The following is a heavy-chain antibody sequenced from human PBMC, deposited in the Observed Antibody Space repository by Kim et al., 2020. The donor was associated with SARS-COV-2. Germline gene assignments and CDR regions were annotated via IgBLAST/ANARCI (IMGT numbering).Heavy chain of an antibody. Sequence: GGSLRLSCAASGFTFSSYSMNWVRQAPGKGLEWVSSISSSSSYIYYADSVKGRFTISRDNAKNSLYLQMNSLRAEDTAVYYCARDLSNWNYVSSYYYGMDVWGQGTTVTVSS. CDR3: ARDLSNWNYVSSYYYGMDV. D-gene: IGHD1-7*01. J-gene: IGHJ6*02. CDR1: GFTFSSYS. V-gene: IGHV3-21*01. CDR2: ISSSSSYI.